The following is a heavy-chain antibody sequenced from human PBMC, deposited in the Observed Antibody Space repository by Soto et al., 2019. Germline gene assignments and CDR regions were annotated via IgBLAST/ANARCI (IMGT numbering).Heavy chain of an antibody. CDR1: GGTFSSYA. V-gene: IGHV1-69*06. D-gene: IGHD2-2*02. CDR3: AREAYCSSTSCYKPFTWFDP. CDR2: IIRIFGTA. J-gene: IGHJ5*02. Sequence: SVKVSCKASGGTFSSYAISWVRQAPGQGLEWMGGIIRIFGTANYAQKFQGRVTITADKSTSTAYMELSSLRAADTAVYDCAREAYCSSTSCYKPFTWFDPWGQGTLVTVSS.